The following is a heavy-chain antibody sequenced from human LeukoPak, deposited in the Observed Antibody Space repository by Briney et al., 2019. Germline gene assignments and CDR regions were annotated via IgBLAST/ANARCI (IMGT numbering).Heavy chain of an antibody. V-gene: IGHV3-53*01. CDR3: ARDGHSSSWDRDLDYYYGMDV. D-gene: IGHD6-13*01. J-gene: IGHJ6*02. CDR2: IYSGGST. CDR1: GFTVSSNY. Sequence: GGSLRLSCAASGFTVSSNYMSWVRQAPGKGLEWVSVIYSGGSTYYADSVKGRFTISRDNSKNTLYPQMNSLRAEDTAVYYCARDGHSSSWDRDLDYYYGMDVWGQGTTVTVSS.